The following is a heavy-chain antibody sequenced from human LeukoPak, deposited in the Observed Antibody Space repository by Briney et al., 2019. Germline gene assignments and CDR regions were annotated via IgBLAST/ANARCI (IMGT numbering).Heavy chain of an antibody. J-gene: IGHJ4*02. CDR1: GGSISSSSYY. V-gene: IGHV4-39*07. CDR3: ATEGRRYNVDY. D-gene: IGHD1-1*01. Sequence: PSETLSLTCTVSGGSISSSSYYWGWIRQPPGKGLEWIGSMYYSGSTYHNPSLKSRVTISVDTSKNQFSLKLRSVTAADTAVYYCATEGRRYNVDYWGQGTLVTVSS. CDR2: MYYSGST.